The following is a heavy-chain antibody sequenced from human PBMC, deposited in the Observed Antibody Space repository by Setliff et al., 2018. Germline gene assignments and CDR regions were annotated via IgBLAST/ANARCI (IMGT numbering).Heavy chain of an antibody. CDR2: IKPHGSEK. V-gene: IGHV3-7*01. CDR3: FGAGTCSY. D-gene: IGHD3-10*01. J-gene: IGHJ4*02. CDR1: GLSYTNDW. Sequence: GGSLRLSCTASGLSYTNDWVSWVRQAPGKGLEWLASIKPHGSEKYYAASVKGRCTISRDNAKNSLSLQMNNLRSEDTAVYYCFGAGTCSYWGQGTLVTVPQ.